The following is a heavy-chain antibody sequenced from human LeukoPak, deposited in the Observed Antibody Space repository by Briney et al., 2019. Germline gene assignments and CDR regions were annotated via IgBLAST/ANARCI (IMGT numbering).Heavy chain of an antibody. J-gene: IGHJ4*02. CDR3: AKDFLGYLDY. Sequence: GGSLRLSCAASGFTFSSYWMNWARQAPGKGLEWVASINHNGNVNYYVDSVKGRFTISRDNSKNTLYLQMNSLRAEDTAVYYCAKDFLGYLDYWGQGTLVTVSS. CDR2: INHNGNVN. V-gene: IGHV3-7*01. CDR1: GFTFSSYW.